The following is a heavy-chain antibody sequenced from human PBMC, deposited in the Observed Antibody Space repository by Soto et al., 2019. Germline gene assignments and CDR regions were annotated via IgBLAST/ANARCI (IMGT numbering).Heavy chain of an antibody. V-gene: IGHV1-69*12. Sequence: QVQLVQSGAQVKKPESSVKVSCKAPGGTFRTDAISWVRQAPGQGLEWMGGIIPMFGTANYAQRFQDRVTITADESTNTVYMELSSLRSEDTAVYFCASGIQLWLRRINNGYSGWGQGTLVTVSS. CDR2: IIPMFGTA. D-gene: IGHD5-18*01. CDR3: ASGIQLWLRRINNGYSG. J-gene: IGHJ4*02. CDR1: GGTFRTDA.